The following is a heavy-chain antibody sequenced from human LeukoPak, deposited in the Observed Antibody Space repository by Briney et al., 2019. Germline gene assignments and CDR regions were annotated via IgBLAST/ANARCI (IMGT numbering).Heavy chain of an antibody. D-gene: IGHD5-24*01. J-gene: IGHJ4*02. CDR2: ISSSGSTI. V-gene: IGHV3-11*01. CDR1: GFTFSDYY. Sequence: GSLRLSCAASGFTFSDYYMSWIRQAPGKGLEWASYISSSGSTIYYADSVKGRFTMSRDNAKNSLYLQMNSLRAEDTAVYYCAREGRDGYLRLRGYFDCWGQGTLVTVSS. CDR3: AREGRDGYLRLRGYFDC.